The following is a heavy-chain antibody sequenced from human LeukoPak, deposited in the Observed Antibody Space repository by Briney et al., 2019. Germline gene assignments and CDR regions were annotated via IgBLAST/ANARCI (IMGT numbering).Heavy chain of an antibody. CDR2: IFPGDSET. CDR3: ARQDLGDYGRNYFQS. D-gene: IGHD4-17*01. Sequence: GEALQISCKESGSDFFYYWIGWARPVPGRGREWMAVIFPGDSETTYSPSFQGQVSISVDTSTNTAYLEWSSLKASDTAIYYCARQDLGDYGRNYFQSWGQGTLVIVSS. J-gene: IGHJ4*02. CDR1: GSDFFYYW. V-gene: IGHV5-51*01.